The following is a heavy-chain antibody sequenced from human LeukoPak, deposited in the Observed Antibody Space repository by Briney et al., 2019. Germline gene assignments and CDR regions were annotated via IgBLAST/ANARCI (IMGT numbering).Heavy chain of an antibody. Sequence: PGGSLRLSCAASGFTLSNYGMHWVRQAPGKGLEWVAVIWYDASNKYYADSVKGRFTISRDNSKNTLYLQMNSLRDDDTAVYYCVRGVGVSRFNYLDSWGQGTLVIVSS. CDR2: IWYDASNK. CDR3: VRGVGVSRFNYLDS. CDR1: GFTLSNYG. J-gene: IGHJ4*02. V-gene: IGHV3-33*01. D-gene: IGHD6-13*01.